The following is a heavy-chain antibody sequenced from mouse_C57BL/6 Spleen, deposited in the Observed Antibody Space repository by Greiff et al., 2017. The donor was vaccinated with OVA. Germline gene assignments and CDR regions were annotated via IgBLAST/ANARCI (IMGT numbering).Heavy chain of an antibody. CDR3: ARRGGYYPFSWFAY. Sequence: VQLQQPGTDLVKPGASVKLSCQASGYTFTSYWMHWVTQRPGPGLEWIGSINPSNGGTNYNEKFKSKATLPVAKSSSTAYMQLSSLTSEDSAVYYCARRGGYYPFSWFAYWGQGTLVTVSA. CDR1: GYTFTSYW. CDR2: INPSNGGT. V-gene: IGHV1-53*01. D-gene: IGHD2-3*01. J-gene: IGHJ3*01.